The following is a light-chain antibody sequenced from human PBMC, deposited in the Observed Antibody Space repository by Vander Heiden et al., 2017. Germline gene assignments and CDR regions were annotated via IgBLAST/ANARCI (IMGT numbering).Light chain of an antibody. CDR2: EVS. V-gene: IGKV2-30*01. Sequence: VVMTLSPLSLPVTLGHPASIPCMSSQSLVYSNGNTYLSWFQQRPGQSPRRLIYEVSKRDSGVPHRFSGSGSGTDFTLKISRVEAEDVGLYYCMQGTHWPLTFGGGTRVEMK. J-gene: IGKJ4*01. CDR3: MQGTHWPLT. CDR1: QSLVYSNGNTY.